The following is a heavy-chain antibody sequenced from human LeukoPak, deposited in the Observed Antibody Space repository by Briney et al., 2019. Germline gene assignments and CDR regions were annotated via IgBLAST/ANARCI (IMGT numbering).Heavy chain of an antibody. V-gene: IGHV1-2*02. CDR2: INPNSGGT. D-gene: IGHD4-11*01. CDR1: GYTFTGYY. Sequence: ASVKVSCKASGYTFTGYYMHWVRQAPGQGLEWMGWINPNSGGTNYAQKFQGRVTMTRDTSISTAYMELSRLRADDTAVYYCARSAYSDYGELNYWGQGTLVTVSS. CDR3: ARSAYSDYGELNY. J-gene: IGHJ4*02.